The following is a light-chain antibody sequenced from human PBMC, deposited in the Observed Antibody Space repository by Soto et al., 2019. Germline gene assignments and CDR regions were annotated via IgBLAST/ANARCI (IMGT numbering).Light chain of an antibody. CDR2: DAS. Sequence: DIQMTQSPSTVPAFVGDRVTITCRATQSINNWLAWYQQKPGQAPKLLIYDASSLESGVPSRFSGRGSGTEFTLTIDGLQPDDFATYYCLQFDSPPWTFGQGTKIEFK. CDR3: LQFDSPPWT. CDR1: QSINNW. J-gene: IGKJ1*01. V-gene: IGKV1-5*01.